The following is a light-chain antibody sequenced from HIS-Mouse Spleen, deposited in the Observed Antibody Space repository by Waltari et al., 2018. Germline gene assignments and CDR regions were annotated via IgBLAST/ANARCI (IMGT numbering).Light chain of an antibody. Sequence: SYELTQPPSVSVSPGQTARITCSGDALPKQYAYWYQQKPGQAPVLVIYKDSERPSGIPVRLSGSSSGTTVTLIFSGVQAEDVSDYSCQSADSNGTHHVVVGGGTKLTVL. J-gene: IGLJ2*01. CDR3: QSADSNGTHHVV. CDR1: ALPKQY. CDR2: KDS. V-gene: IGLV3-25*03.